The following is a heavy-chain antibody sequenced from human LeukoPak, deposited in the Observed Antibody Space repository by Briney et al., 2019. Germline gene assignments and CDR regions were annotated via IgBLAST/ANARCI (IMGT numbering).Heavy chain of an antibody. CDR2: IYTSGST. CDR1: GGSISSGSYY. CDR3: ARDTTMRGRAFDI. Sequence: SETLSLTCTVSGGSISSGSYYWSWIRQPAGKGLEWIGRIYTSGSTNYNPSLKSRVTISVDTSKNQFSLKLSSVTAADTAVYYCARDTTMRGRAFDIWGQGTMVTVSS. V-gene: IGHV4-61*02. D-gene: IGHD5-24*01. J-gene: IGHJ3*02.